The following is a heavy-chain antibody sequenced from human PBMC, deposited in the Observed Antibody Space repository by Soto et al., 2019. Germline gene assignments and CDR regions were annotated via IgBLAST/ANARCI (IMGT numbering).Heavy chain of an antibody. D-gene: IGHD6-19*01. CDR2: INNIGST. CDR1: GGSISGYY. CDR3: ARHVNLPLGGTGFDS. J-gene: IGHJ4*02. V-gene: IGHV4-59*08. Sequence: SETLSLTCTVFGGSISGYYWSRLRQPPGKVLQWIGYINNIGSTNYNPSLRSRVTMSIDTSQEQFSLKLSSVTATDTAAYYCARHVNLPLGGTGFDSWGRGALVTVS.